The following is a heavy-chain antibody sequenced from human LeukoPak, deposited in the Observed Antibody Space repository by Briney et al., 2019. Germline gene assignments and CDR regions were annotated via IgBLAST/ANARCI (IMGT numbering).Heavy chain of an antibody. CDR1: GFTFSSYA. V-gene: IGHV3-23*01. CDR3: AKSQDYYYDSSGYYPHDY. J-gene: IGHJ4*02. Sequence: GGPLRLSCAASGFTFSSYAMSWVRQAPGKGLEWVSAISGSGGSTYYADSVKGRFTISRDNSKNTLYLQMNSLRAEDTAVYYCAKSQDYYYDSSGYYPHDYWGQGTLATVSS. CDR2: ISGSGGST. D-gene: IGHD3-22*01.